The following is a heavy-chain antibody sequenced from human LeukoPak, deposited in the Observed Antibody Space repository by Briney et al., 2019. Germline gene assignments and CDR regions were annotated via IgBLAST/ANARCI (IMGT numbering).Heavy chain of an antibody. Sequence: ASVKVSCKASGYTFTSYYMHWVRQAPGQGLEWMGIINPSGGSTNYAQKFQGRVTITADKSTSTAYMELSSLRSEDTAVYYCAKEILTGYSTDRDYWGQGTLVTVSS. CDR2: INPSGGST. CDR1: GYTFTSYY. D-gene: IGHD3-9*01. CDR3: AKEILTGYSTDRDY. J-gene: IGHJ4*02. V-gene: IGHV1-46*01.